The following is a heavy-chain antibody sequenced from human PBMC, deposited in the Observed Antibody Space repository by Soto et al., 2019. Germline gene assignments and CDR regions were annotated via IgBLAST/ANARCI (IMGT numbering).Heavy chain of an antibody. V-gene: IGHV3-23*01. D-gene: IGHD6-19*01. CDR1: GFTFSNYA. CDR2: ISGSGGST. Sequence: GGSLRLSCAASGFTFSNYAMSWIRQAQGKGLEWVSAISGSGGSTYYADSVKGRFTISRDNSKNTLYLQMNSLRAEDTAVYYCAKDQRGSSGWSNDYWGQGTLVTVSS. CDR3: AKDQRGSSGWSNDY. J-gene: IGHJ4*02.